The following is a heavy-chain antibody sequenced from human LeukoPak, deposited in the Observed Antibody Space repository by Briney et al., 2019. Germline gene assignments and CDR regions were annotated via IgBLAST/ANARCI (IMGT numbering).Heavy chain of an antibody. CDR2: ISGDGGTT. CDR1: GFTFDDYA. D-gene: IGHD6-19*01. V-gene: IGHV3-43*02. Sequence: GGSLRLSCAGSGFTFDDYAMHWVRQAPGKGLEWVSLISGDGGTTYHADSVKGRFTISRDNSKNSLYLQMNSLTTEDTAFYYCAKDKGITVTRDYYGMDVWGQGTTVTVSS. CDR3: AKDKGITVTRDYYGMDV. J-gene: IGHJ6*02.